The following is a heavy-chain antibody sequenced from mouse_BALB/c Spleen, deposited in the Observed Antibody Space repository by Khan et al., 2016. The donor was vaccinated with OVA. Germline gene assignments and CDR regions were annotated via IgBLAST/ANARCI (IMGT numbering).Heavy chain of an antibody. V-gene: IGHV9-4*02. CDR3: ARGGAAYYRNDGGAMEY. CDR1: GYTFTTAG. D-gene: IGHD2-14*01. J-gene: IGHJ4*01. CDR2: INTHSGVP. Sequence: QIQLVQSGPELKKPGETVRISCKASGYTFTTAGIQWVQKMPGKGLKWIGWINTHSGVPKYAEDFKGRFAFSLETSVSIAYLQITNLKNEDTATHFCARGGAAYYRNDGGAMEYWGQGTSVTVSS.